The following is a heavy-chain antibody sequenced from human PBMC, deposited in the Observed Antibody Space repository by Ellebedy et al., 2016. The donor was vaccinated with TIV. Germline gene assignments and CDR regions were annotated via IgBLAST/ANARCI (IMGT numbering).Heavy chain of an antibody. Sequence: GESLKISCAASGFSFSSYWMSWVRQPPGKGLEWVANINQDGGQKYYVDSVRGRFTISRDNVKNSLYLQVNSLRAEDTAVYYCATDGSYGDYLSPQHAFTIWGQGTMVTVSS. D-gene: IGHD4-17*01. J-gene: IGHJ3*02. V-gene: IGHV3-7*01. CDR1: GFSFSSYW. CDR2: INQDGGQK. CDR3: ATDGSYGDYLSPQHAFTI.